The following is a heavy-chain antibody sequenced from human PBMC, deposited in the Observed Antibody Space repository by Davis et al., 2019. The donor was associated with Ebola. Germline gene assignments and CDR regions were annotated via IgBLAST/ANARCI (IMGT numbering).Heavy chain of an antibody. CDR2: ISSSSSVM. Sequence: GGSLRLSCAASGFTFSTYAMGWVRQAPGKGLEWVSYISSSSSVMSYADSVKGRFTISRDNAKNSLHLQMNSLRDEDTAVYYCARDTTNYYIWAMDVWGKGTTVTVSS. V-gene: IGHV3-48*02. D-gene: IGHD3-10*01. CDR3: ARDTTNYYIWAMDV. J-gene: IGHJ6*04. CDR1: GFTFSTYA.